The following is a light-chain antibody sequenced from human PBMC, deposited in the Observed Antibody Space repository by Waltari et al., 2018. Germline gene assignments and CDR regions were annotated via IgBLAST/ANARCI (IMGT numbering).Light chain of an antibody. V-gene: IGKV2-30*02. Sequence: DVVMTQSPLSLAITPGQPASISCRSSQSLVHNNGNTYLSWYQQKPGQPPRRLLYEVSNQYSGVPDRFSGSGAGTYFTLKISRVEAEDVGVYYCGQGTHLPFTFGPGTKLDIK. CDR1: QSLVHNNGNTY. CDR2: EVS. CDR3: GQGTHLPFT. J-gene: IGKJ3*01.